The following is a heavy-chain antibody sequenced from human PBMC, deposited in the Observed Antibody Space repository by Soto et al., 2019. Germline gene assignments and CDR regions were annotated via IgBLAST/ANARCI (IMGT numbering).Heavy chain of an antibody. V-gene: IGHV3-21*01. D-gene: IGHD2-15*01. J-gene: IGHJ4*02. CDR2: ISSGSSNI. CDR3: ASATVVAATFDF. Sequence: GGSLRLSCAASGFAFSSYNINWVRQAPGKGLEWVASISSGSSNIYYADSVKGRFTISRDNAKNSLFLQMDSLRAEDSAVYYCASATVVAATFDFWGQGTLVTVSS. CDR1: GFAFSSYN.